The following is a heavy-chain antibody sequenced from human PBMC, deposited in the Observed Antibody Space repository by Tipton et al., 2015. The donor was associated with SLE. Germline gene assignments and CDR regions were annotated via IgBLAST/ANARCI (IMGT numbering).Heavy chain of an antibody. CDR1: GFTFSDYY. V-gene: IGHV4-34*01. Sequence: LRLSCAASGFTFSDYYVSWIRQPPGKGLEWIGEINHSGSTKYNSSLKSRVSMSIDTSNNQFYLNLNSVTAADTAVYYCARLKQPWDAFDVWGQGTMVTVSA. J-gene: IGHJ3*01. CDR3: ARLKQPWDAFDV. CDR2: INHSGST. D-gene: IGHD6-13*01.